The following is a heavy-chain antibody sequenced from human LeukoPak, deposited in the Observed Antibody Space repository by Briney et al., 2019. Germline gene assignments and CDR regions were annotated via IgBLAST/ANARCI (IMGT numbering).Heavy chain of an antibody. Sequence: PGGSLRLSCAASGLTFSSYWMSWVRQAPGKGLEWVANIKQDGSEKYYVDSVKGRFTISRDNAKNSLYLQMNSLRAEDTAVYYCARGTGYSSSWEGGYFDYWGQGTLVTVSS. CDR1: GLTFSSYW. D-gene: IGHD6-13*01. CDR2: IKQDGSEK. CDR3: ARGTGYSSSWEGGYFDY. J-gene: IGHJ4*02. V-gene: IGHV3-7*01.